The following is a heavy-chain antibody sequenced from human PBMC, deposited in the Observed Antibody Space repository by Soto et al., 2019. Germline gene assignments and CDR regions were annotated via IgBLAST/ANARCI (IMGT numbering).Heavy chain of an antibody. CDR1: GGSIRSSTW. D-gene: IGHD2-2*01. V-gene: IGHV4-4*02. CDR2: IYHSGST. J-gene: IGHJ4*02. CDR3: ARDLRGGYQRPPN. Sequence: QVQLQEAGPGLVKPSGTLSLTCAVSGGSIRSSTWCSWVRQPPGKGLEWIGAIYHSGSTNYNPSLKSRVTISLDKSKNQFSVKLSSVTAADTAMYYCARDLRGGYQRPPNWGQGTLVTVSS.